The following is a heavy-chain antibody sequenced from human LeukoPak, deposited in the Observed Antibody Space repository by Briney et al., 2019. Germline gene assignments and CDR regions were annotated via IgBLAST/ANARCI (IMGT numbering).Heavy chain of an antibody. CDR3: ARVPVGYCSSTSCYTAV. CDR1: GGSISSSSYY. D-gene: IGHD2-2*02. V-gene: IGHV4-39*07. Sequence: SETLSLTCTVSGGSISSSSYYWGWIRQPPGKGLEWIGSIYYSGSTYYNPSLKSRVTISVDTSKNQFSLKLSSVTAADTAVYYCARVPVGYCSSTSCYTAVWGQGTLVTVSS. CDR2: IYYSGST. J-gene: IGHJ4*02.